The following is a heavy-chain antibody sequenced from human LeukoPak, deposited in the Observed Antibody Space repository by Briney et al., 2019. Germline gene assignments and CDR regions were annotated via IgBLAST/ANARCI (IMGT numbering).Heavy chain of an antibody. CDR2: IYYSGST. J-gene: IGHJ4*02. CDR1: GGSISSYY. V-gene: IGHV4-59*05. Sequence: PSETLSLTCTVSGGSISSYYWSWIRQPPGKGLEWIGSIYYSGSTYYNPSLKSRVTISVDTSKNQFSLKLSSVTAADTAVYYCARFKVPAATFDYWGQGTLVTVSS. CDR3: ARFKVPAATFDY. D-gene: IGHD2-2*01.